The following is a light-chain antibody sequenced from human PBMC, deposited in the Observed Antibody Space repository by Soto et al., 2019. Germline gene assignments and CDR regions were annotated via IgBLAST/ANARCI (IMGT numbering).Light chain of an antibody. CDR3: QRLNSYPWT. V-gene: IGKV1-9*01. CDR2: AAS. J-gene: IGKJ1*01. CDR1: QGISSY. Sequence: DIQLTQSPSFLSASVGDRVTITCRASQGISSYLAWYQQKPGKAPKVLIYAASTLQSGVPSRFSGSGSGTEFTLTISSLQPEDFATYFCQRLNSYPWTFGQGTKVEIK.